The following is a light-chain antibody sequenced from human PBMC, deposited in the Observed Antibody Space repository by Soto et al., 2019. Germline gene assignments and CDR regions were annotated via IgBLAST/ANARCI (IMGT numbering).Light chain of an antibody. J-gene: IGLJ1*01. CDR3: CSYAGSSSSPYV. CDR2: EGT. Sequence: QSALTQPASVSGSPGQSITISCSETSSDVGSYNLVSWYQQHPGKAPKLIIYEGTKRPSGVSNRFSGSKSGNTASLTISGLQAEDEGDDYCCSYAGSSSSPYVFGTGTKLTVL. V-gene: IGLV2-23*01. CDR1: SSDVGSYNL.